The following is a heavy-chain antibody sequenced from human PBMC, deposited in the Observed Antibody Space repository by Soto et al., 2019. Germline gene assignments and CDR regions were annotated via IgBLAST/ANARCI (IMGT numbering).Heavy chain of an antibody. CDR1: GFTFSSYA. V-gene: IGHV3-23*01. D-gene: IGHD3-3*01. Sequence: GGSLRLSCAASGFTFSSYAMSWVRQAPGKGLEWVSAISGSGGSTYYADSVKGRFTISRDNSKNTLYLQMNSLRAEDTAVYYCAKEGVMCSSTSCRAYDFWSGYWGMDVWGKGTTVTVSS. CDR3: AKEGVMCSSTSCRAYDFWSGYWGMDV. J-gene: IGHJ6*04. CDR2: ISGSGGST.